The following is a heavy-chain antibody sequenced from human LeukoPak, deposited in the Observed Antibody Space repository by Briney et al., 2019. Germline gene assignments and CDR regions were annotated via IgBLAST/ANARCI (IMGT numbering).Heavy chain of an antibody. CDR1: GYSISNGYY. J-gene: IGHJ4*02. V-gene: IGHV4-38-2*02. D-gene: IGHD5-12*01. CDR2: IYHSGST. Sequence: SETLYLTCTVSGYSISNGYYWGWIRQPPGKGLEWTGGIYHSGSTYYNPSLKSRVTISVDTSKNHFSLKLTSVTAADTAVYYCARENMVATMVDYWGQGTLVTASS. CDR3: ARENMVATMVDY.